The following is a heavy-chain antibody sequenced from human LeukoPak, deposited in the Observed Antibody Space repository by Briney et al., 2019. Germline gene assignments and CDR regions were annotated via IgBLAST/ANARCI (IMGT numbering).Heavy chain of an antibody. D-gene: IGHD2-15*01. V-gene: IGHV3-21*01. CDR2: LSTSSSYI. J-gene: IGHJ4*02. CDR3: ARDKDRASAGRCYLPDD. CDR1: GFTFSSYN. Sequence: GGSLRLFCAASGFTFSSYNMNWVRQASGKGLEWVSSLSTSSSYIIYADSVKGRFTISRDNAKNSVYLQMNSLRAEDTSVYYCARDKDRASAGRCYLPDDWGQGTLVTVSS.